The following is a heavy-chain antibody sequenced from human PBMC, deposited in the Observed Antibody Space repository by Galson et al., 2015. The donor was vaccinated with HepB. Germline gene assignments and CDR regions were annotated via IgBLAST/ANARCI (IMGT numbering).Heavy chain of an antibody. CDR3: ARDSPESYDYVWGSYRYFDY. CDR1: GFTFSSYW. V-gene: IGHV3-7*03. Sequence: SLRLSCAASGFTFSSYWMSWVRQAPGKGLEWVANIKQDGSEKYYVDSVKGLFTISRDNAKNSLYLQMNSLRAEDTAVYYCARDSPESYDYVWGSYRYFDYWGQGTLVTVSS. J-gene: IGHJ4*02. D-gene: IGHD3-16*02. CDR2: IKQDGSEK.